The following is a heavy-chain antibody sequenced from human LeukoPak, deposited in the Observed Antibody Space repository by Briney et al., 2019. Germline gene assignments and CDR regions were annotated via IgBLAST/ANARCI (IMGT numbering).Heavy chain of an antibody. Sequence: GGSLRLSCAASGFTFSDYYMSWIRQAPGKWLEWVSYISSSGSTIYYADSVKGRFTISRDNAKNSLYLQMNSLRAEDTAVYYCARCGYSGYDCFDYWGQGTLVTVSS. V-gene: IGHV3-11*04. CDR2: ISSSGSTI. CDR3: ARCGYSGYDCFDY. J-gene: IGHJ4*02. CDR1: GFTFSDYY. D-gene: IGHD5-12*01.